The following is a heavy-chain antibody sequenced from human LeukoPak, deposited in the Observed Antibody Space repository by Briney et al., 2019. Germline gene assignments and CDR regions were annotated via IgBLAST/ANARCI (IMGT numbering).Heavy chain of an antibody. J-gene: IGHJ6*02. CDR3: ARTVAGSYYGMDV. D-gene: IGHD6-19*01. Sequence: SETLSLTCTVSGGSISSYYWSWVRQPPGKGLEWIGYIYYSGSTNYNPSLKSRVTISVDTSKNQFSLKLSSVTAADTAVYYCARTVAGSYYGMDVWGQGTTVTVSS. V-gene: IGHV4-59*01. CDR1: GGSISSYY. CDR2: IYYSGST.